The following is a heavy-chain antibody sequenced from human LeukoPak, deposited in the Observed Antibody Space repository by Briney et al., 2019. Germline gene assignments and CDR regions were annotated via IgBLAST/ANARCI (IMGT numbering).Heavy chain of an antibody. CDR1: GGSISSGGYY. D-gene: IGHD1-26*01. J-gene: IGHJ4*02. V-gene: IGHV4-30-2*01. CDR3: ARAVGSGGSAFQHYFDY. Sequence: SETLSLTCTVSGGSISSGGYYWSWIRQPPGKGLEWIGYMYHSRNIYYNPSLKSRVTISVDRSKNQFSLELSSVAAADTAVYYCARAVGSGGSAFQHYFDYWGQGTLVTVSS. CDR2: MYHSRNI.